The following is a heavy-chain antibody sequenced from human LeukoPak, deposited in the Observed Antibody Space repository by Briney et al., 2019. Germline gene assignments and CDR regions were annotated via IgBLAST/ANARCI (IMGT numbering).Heavy chain of an antibody. V-gene: IGHV4-34*01. J-gene: IGHJ6*02. CDR2: IYPGGSP. D-gene: IGHD3-10*01. CDR3: ARMRVRGVMVTGLDV. CDR1: GGSFSGFY. Sequence: SETLSLTCAVSGGSFSGFYWNWIRQTAGKGLEWIGKIYPGGSPNYNPSLKSRVTISVDTSKNQVSLKVNSVTAADTAVYYCARMRVRGVMVTGLDVWGQGTTVAVSS.